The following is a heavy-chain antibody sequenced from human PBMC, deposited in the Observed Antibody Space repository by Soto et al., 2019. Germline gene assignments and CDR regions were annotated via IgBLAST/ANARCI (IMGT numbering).Heavy chain of an antibody. CDR3: ARFRDFSYWLVP. D-gene: IGHD3-3*01. J-gene: IGHJ5*02. Sequence: PSETLPVTCSVSRGAISSRSYFWAWIRWTPGKGLVWMGHIYYSGNTYYSASLISRVTISVHSSQSEFSLKLQSVPAADTAVYFSARFRDFSYWLVPWGKGTQVTVSS. CDR2: IYYSGNT. V-gene: IGHV4-39*01. CDR1: RGAISSRSYF.